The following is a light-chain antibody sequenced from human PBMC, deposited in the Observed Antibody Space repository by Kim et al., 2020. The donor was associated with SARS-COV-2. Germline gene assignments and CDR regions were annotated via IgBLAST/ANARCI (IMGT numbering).Light chain of an antibody. CDR3: NSRESSGNHRV. V-gene: IGLV3-19*01. CDR2: GKN. J-gene: IGLJ3*02. Sequence: SSELTQDPAVSVALGQTVRITCQGDSLRSYYASWYQQKPGRAPVLVIYGKNNRPSGIPDRFSGSSSGNTASLTITGAQAEDEADYYCNSRESSGNHRVFG. CDR1: SLRSYY.